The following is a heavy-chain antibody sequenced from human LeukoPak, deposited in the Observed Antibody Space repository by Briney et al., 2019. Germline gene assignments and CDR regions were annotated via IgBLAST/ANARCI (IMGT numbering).Heavy chain of an antibody. J-gene: IGHJ5*02. CDR1: GYTFTYYG. D-gene: IGHD4-17*01. CDR2: ISAYNGNT. V-gene: IGHV1-18*04. CDR3: ARGSTVTPQNWFDP. Sequence: GASVKVSCKASGYTFTYYGISWVRQAPGQGLEWMGWISAYNGNTKYAQKFQGRVTLTTDTSTTTAYMELRSLISDDTAVYYCARGSTVTPQNWFDPWGQGTLVTVSS.